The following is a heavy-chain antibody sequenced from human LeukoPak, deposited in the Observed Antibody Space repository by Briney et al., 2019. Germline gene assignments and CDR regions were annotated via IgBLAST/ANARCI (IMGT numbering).Heavy chain of an antibody. CDR3: AREGNINWFDP. CDR1: GFPFSSYW. CDR2: IKQDGSEK. D-gene: IGHD2/OR15-2a*01. V-gene: IGHV3-7*01. Sequence: PGGSLRLSCAASGFPFSSYWMTWVRQAPGKGLEWVANIKQDGSEKYYVDSVKGRFTISRDNAKNSLYLQMNSLRAEDTAVYYCAREGNINWFDPWGQGTLVTVSS. J-gene: IGHJ5*02.